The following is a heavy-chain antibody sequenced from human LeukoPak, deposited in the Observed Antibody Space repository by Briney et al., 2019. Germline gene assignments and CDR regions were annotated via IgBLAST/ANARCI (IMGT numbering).Heavy chain of an antibody. J-gene: IGHJ4*02. D-gene: IGHD3-10*01. Sequence: SETLSLTCAVSGGSISSSNWWSWVRQPPGKGLEWIGKIYHGGSTNYNPSLKSRVAMSVDRSRNQFSLQLSSVTAADTAVYYCAKGEDHGSGTVHFASWGQGTLVTVSS. V-gene: IGHV4-4*02. CDR3: AKGEDHGSGTVHFAS. CDR2: IYHGGST. CDR1: GGSISSSNW.